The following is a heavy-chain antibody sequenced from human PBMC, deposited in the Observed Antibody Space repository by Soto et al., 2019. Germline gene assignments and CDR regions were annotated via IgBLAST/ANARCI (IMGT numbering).Heavy chain of an antibody. D-gene: IGHD2-8*01. CDR1: GFTFSSYS. J-gene: IGHJ4*02. CDR2: ISSSSRTI. V-gene: IGHV3-48*01. CDR3: ARSGLLYRDTLYYFDY. Sequence: EVQLVESGGGLVQPGGSLRLSCAASGFTFSSYSMNWVRQAPGKGLEWVSYISSSSRTIYYADSVKGRFTISRDNAKNSLYRQMNSLRAEDTAVYYCARSGLLYRDTLYYFDYWGQGTLVTVSS.